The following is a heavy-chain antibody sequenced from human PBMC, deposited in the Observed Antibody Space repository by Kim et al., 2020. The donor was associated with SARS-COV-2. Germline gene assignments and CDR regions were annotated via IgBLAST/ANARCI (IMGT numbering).Heavy chain of an antibody. J-gene: IGHJ4*02. CDR1: GIPFSNAW. V-gene: IGHV3-15*01. D-gene: IGHD2-2*01. CDR3: TTVSMR. CDR2: IKSKTDGGTA. Sequence: GGSLRLSCAVSGIPFSNAWMNWVRQTPGKGLEWICRIKSKTDGGTADYAAPVKGRFTISRDDSKNTLFLLMNSLKTEDSGVYYCTTVSMRWGQGTLVTVS.